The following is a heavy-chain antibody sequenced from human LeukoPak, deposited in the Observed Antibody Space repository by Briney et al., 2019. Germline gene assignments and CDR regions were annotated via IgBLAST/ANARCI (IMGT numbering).Heavy chain of an antibody. D-gene: IGHD2-15*01. Sequence: KPSETLSLTCSVSGASISGGTYYWGWIRQPPGKGLEWIGSIYYTGSTYDNPSLKSRVTISVDTSKNQFSLKLSSVTAADTAVYYCAREYCSGGSCSGLDYWGQGTLVTVSS. J-gene: IGHJ4*02. CDR2: IYYTGST. V-gene: IGHV4-39*02. CDR1: GASISGGTYY. CDR3: AREYCSGGSCSGLDY.